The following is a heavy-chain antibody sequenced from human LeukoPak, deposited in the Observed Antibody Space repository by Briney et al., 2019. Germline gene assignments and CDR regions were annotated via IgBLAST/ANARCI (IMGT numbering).Heavy chain of an antibody. CDR3: ARQNHPMGYSYKYYMDV. Sequence: ASVKVSCKASGYNFRNYAINWVRQAPGQGLEWMGWISAYTGHTNYAQKFQGRVTMTANTSTNTASMELRSLRSDDTAVYYCARQNHPMGYSYKYYMDVWGKGTTVTVSS. J-gene: IGHJ6*03. CDR2: ISAYTGHT. CDR1: GYNFRNYA. D-gene: IGHD5-12*01. V-gene: IGHV1-18*01.